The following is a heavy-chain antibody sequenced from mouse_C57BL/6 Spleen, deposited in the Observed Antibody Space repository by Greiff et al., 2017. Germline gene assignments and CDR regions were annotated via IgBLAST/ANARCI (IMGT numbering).Heavy chain of an antibody. V-gene: IGHV1-42*01. J-gene: IGHJ4*01. Sequence: EVQRVESGPELVKPGASVKISCKASGYSFTGYYMNWVKQSPEKSLEWIGEINPSTGGTTYNQKFKAKATLTVDKSSSTAYMQLKSLTSEDSAVYYCARVYYGKNAMDYWGQGTSVTVSS. CDR3: ARVYYGKNAMDY. D-gene: IGHD2-1*01. CDR2: INPSTGGT. CDR1: GYSFTGYY.